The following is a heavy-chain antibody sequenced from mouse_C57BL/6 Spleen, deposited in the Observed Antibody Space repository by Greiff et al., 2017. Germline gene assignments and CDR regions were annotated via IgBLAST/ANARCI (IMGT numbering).Heavy chain of an antibody. V-gene: IGHV5-12*01. CDR1: GFTFSDYY. D-gene: IGHD2-3*01. J-gene: IGHJ3*01. CDR2: ISNGGGST. Sequence: EVQGVESGGGLVQPGGSLKLSCAASGFTFSDYYMYWVRQTPEKRLEWVAYISNGGGSTYYPDTVKGRFTISRDNAKNNLYLQMSRLKSEDTAMYYCARQDDGYYGGFAYWGQGTLVTVSA. CDR3: ARQDDGYYGGFAY.